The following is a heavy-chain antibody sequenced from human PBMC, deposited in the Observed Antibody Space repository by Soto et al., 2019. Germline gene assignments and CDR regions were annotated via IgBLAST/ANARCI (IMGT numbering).Heavy chain of an antibody. J-gene: IGHJ4*02. CDR3: ARDSATAYYFDY. D-gene: IGHD1-26*01. CDR1: GYTFTSYG. V-gene: IGHV1-18*01. CDR2: ISAYNGNT. Sequence: ALVKVSCKASGYTFTSYGISWVRQAPGQGLEWMGWISAYNGNTNYAQKLQGRVTMTTDTSTSTAYMELRSLRSDDTAVYYCARDSATAYYFDYWGQGTLVTVSS.